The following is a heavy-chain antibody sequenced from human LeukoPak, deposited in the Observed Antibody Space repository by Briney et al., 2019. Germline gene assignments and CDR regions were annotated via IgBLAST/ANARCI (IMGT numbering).Heavy chain of an antibody. Sequence: GGSLRLSCAASGFTFSSSWMHWVRQPPGKGLVWVSRINSDGSDTNYADSAKGRFTISRDNAKNTLYLQMNSLRDEDTAVYYCARDLPRAGYWGQGTLVTVYS. CDR3: ARDLPRAGY. J-gene: IGHJ4*02. V-gene: IGHV3-74*01. CDR1: GFTFSSSW. CDR2: INSDGSDT. D-gene: IGHD3-10*01.